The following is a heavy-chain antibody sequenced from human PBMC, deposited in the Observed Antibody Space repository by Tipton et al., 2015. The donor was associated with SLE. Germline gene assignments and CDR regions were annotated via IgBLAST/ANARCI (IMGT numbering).Heavy chain of an antibody. J-gene: IGHJ3*02. Sequence: SLRLSCAASGFTFSSYAMHWVRQAPGKGLEWVAVISYDGSNKYYADSVKGRFTISRDNSKNTLYLQMNSLRAEDTAVYYCAKDSEQWLVRDAFDIWGQGTMVTVSS. CDR3: AKDSEQWLVRDAFDI. V-gene: IGHV3-30-3*01. D-gene: IGHD6-19*01. CDR2: ISYDGSNK. CDR1: GFTFSSYA.